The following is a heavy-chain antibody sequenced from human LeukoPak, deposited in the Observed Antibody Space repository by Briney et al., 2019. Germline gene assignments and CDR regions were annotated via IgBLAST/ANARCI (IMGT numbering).Heavy chain of an antibody. Sequence: GSLKLSCAPTGFSFNFHSMNWGGQAPGKGLEWISYMTASGVTMYAESVYGRFTISRDNDKKSLYLQMISLRVEDTAVYFCTRDGGYSGFDFDYWGQGVLVTVSS. V-gene: IGHV3-21*01. J-gene: IGHJ4*02. CDR1: GFSFNFHS. CDR3: TRDGGYSGFDFDY. CDR2: MTASGVT. D-gene: IGHD5-12*01.